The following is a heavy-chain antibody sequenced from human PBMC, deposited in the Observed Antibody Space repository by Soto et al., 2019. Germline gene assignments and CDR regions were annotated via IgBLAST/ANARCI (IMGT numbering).Heavy chain of an antibody. D-gene: IGHD6-13*01. CDR3: ARTAGGRVRGALDI. CDR2: IPNTENKK. Sequence: QVQLEESGGGVVQPGTSLRLSCVASGFTFSSYGMHWVRQAPGKGLEWVAVIPNTENKKYYADSVKGRFTISRDNSQNTLFLQMDSLMSEDTAVCYCARTAGGRVRGALDIWGQGTMVTVS. V-gene: IGHV3-30-3*01. J-gene: IGHJ3*02. CDR1: GFTFSSYG.